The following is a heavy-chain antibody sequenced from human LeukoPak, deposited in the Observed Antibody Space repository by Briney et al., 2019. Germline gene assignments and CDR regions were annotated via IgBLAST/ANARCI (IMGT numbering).Heavy chain of an antibody. CDR3: ARRPKNVLRFLEWYSWFDY. CDR2: IYYSGST. D-gene: IGHD3-3*01. J-gene: IGHJ4*02. Sequence: SETLSLTCTVSGGSISSYYWSWIRQPPGKGLEWIGYIYYSGSTNYNPSLKSRVTISVDTSKNQFSLKLSSVTAADTAVYYCARRPKNVLRFLEWYSWFDYWGQGTLVTVSS. CDR1: GGSISSYY. V-gene: IGHV4-59*01.